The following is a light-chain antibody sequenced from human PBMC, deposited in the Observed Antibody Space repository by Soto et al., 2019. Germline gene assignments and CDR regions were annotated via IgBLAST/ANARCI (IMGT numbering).Light chain of an antibody. Sequence: QSVLTQPASVSGSPGQSITISSPETSSDVGGNNYVSWYQQPPGKAPKLMIYDVSNRPSGVSNRFSGSKSGNTASLTISGLQAEDEADYYCSSYTSSSTLLYVFGTGTKLTVL. CDR3: SSYTSSSTLLYV. CDR2: DVS. V-gene: IGLV2-14*01. J-gene: IGLJ1*01. CDR1: SSDVGGNNY.